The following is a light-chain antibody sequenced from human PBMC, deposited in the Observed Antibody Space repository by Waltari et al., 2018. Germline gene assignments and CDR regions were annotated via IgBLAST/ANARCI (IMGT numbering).Light chain of an antibody. Sequence: DSLLTQSPGTLSLTPGERATLSCRASQNVRRDYLAWYQHKPGQAPRLLIFGASRRATGIPERFSGTGSGTDFTHTISRLEPEDFALYYCQHYGSSLWTFGQGTKVEIK. CDR1: QNVRRDY. J-gene: IGKJ1*01. CDR3: QHYGSSLWT. V-gene: IGKV3-20*01. CDR2: GAS.